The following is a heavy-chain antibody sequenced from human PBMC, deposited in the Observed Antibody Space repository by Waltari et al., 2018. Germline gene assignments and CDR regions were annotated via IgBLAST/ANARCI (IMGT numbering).Heavy chain of an antibody. V-gene: IGHV3-21*01. CDR1: GFTFSSYS. D-gene: IGHD4-17*01. Sequence: GLVKPGGSLRLSCAGSGFTFSSYSLNWVRQAPGKGLEWVSCISTSTKYIRYADAVKGRFTISRDNAKNSLYLQMNNLRAEDTAVYYCAPTAVTYDYWGQGILVTVSS. CDR3: APTAVTYDY. J-gene: IGHJ4*02. CDR2: ISTSTKYI.